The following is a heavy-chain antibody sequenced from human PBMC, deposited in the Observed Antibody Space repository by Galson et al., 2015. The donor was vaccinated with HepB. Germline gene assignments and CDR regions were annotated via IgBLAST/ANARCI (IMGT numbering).Heavy chain of an antibody. CDR1: GFTVSSNY. V-gene: IGHV3-66*01. J-gene: IGHJ4*02. D-gene: IGHD3-10*01. Sequence: SLRLSCAASGFTVSSNYMSWVRQAPGKGLEWVSVIYSGGSTYYADSVKGRFTISRDNSKNTLYLQMNSLRAEDTAVYYCASVVAYRYGSGFIWGQGTLVTVSS. CDR3: ASVVAYRYGSGFI. CDR2: IYSGGST.